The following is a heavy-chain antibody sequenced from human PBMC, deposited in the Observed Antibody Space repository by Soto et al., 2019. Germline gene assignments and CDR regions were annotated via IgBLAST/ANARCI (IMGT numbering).Heavy chain of an antibody. D-gene: IGHD3-22*01. CDR2: IYPGDSDT. V-gene: IGHV5-51*01. CDR3: ARKYYYDSSGSDAFDI. CDR1: GYSFTSYW. Sequence: PGESLKISCKGSGYSFTSYWIGWVRQMPGKGLEWMGIIYPGDSDTRYSPSFQGQVTISADKSISTAYLQWSSLKASDTAMYYCARKYYYDSSGSDAFDIWGQGTMVTVSS. J-gene: IGHJ3*02.